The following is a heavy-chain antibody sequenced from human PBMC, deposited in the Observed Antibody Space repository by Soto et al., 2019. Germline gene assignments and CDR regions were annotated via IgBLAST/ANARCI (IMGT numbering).Heavy chain of an antibody. CDR3: ARDLTGKSSSFDY. V-gene: IGHV3-23*01. CDR2: ISGSGGST. J-gene: IGHJ4*02. CDR1: GFTFSSYA. D-gene: IGHD6-13*01. Sequence: GGSLRLSCAASGFTFSSYAMSWVRQAPGKGLEWVSAISGSGGSTYYADSVKGRFTISRDNSKNTLYLQMNSLRAEDTVVFYCARDLTGKSSSFDYWGQGTLVTVSS.